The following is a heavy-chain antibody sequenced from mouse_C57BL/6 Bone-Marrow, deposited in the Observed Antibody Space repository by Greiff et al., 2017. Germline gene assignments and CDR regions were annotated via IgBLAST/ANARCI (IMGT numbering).Heavy chain of an antibody. J-gene: IGHJ4*01. D-gene: IGHD2-5*01. V-gene: IGHV1-55*01. Sequence: QVQLQQPGAELVKPGASVKMSCKASGYTFTSYWITWVKQRPGQGLEWIGDIYPGSGSTNYNEKFKSKATLTVDTSSSTAYMQLSSLTSEDSAVYYCAREGYSNYPHYYAMDYWGQGTSVTVSS. CDR2: IYPGSGST. CDR1: GYTFTSYW. CDR3: AREGYSNYPHYYAMDY.